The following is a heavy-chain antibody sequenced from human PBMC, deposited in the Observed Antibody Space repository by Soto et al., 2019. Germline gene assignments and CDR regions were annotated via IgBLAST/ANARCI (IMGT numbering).Heavy chain of an antibody. J-gene: IGHJ6*02. Sequence: ASVKVSCKVSGHTLSESSIHWVRQSPGRGLEWMGGFDPDVGGTKYAQEFQGRVTLAEDTSTDTAYMDLSSPTFGDTAVYYCAAVLARMVREPSVTLGAYYYSMDVWGQGTTVTVSS. D-gene: IGHD3-10*01. V-gene: IGHV1-24*01. CDR2: FDPDVGGT. CDR3: AAVLARMVREPSVTLGAYYYSMDV. CDR1: GHTLSESS.